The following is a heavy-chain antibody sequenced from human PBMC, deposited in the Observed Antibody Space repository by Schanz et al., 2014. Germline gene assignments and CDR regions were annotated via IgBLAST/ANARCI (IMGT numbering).Heavy chain of an antibody. V-gene: IGHV1-69*02. J-gene: IGHJ3*02. D-gene: IGHD5-18*01. CDR3: TRGGYSYALSAFDI. Sequence: QVQLVQSGAEVKKPGSSVKVSCKASGGTFSTYTISWVRQAPGQGLEWMGRIIPILGIANYAQNFQGRVTITADKSTFTAYMDVSSLRSDDTALYYCTRGGYSYALSAFDIWGQGTMVTVSS. CDR1: GGTFSTYT. CDR2: IIPILGIA.